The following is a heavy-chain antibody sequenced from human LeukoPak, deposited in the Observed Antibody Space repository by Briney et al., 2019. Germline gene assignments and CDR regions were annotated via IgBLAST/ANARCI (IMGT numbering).Heavy chain of an antibody. V-gene: IGHV3-30*04. CDR3: ARGESSGWFVY. D-gene: IGHD6-19*01. J-gene: IGHJ4*02. CDR2: ISYDGSNK. CDR1: GFTFSSYA. Sequence: GGSLRLSCAASGFTFSSYAMHWVRPAPGKGLEWVAVISYDGSNKYYADSVKGRFTISRDNSKNTLYLQMNSLRAEDTAVYYCARGESSGWFVYWGQGTLVTVSS.